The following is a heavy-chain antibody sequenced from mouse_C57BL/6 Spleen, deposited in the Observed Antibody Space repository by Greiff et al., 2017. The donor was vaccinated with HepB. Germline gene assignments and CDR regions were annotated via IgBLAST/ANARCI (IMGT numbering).Heavy chain of an antibody. CDR3: ARPGYYAWFAY. CDR2: IHPNSGST. Sequence: VQLQQPGAELVKPGAAGKWSCKASGYTFTSYWMHWVKQRPGQGLEWIGMIHPNSGSTNYNEKFKSKATLTVDKSSSTAYMQLSSLTSEDSAFYYCARPGYYAWFAYWGQGTLVTVSA. V-gene: IGHV1-64*01. D-gene: IGHD1-1*01. J-gene: IGHJ3*01. CDR1: GYTFTSYW.